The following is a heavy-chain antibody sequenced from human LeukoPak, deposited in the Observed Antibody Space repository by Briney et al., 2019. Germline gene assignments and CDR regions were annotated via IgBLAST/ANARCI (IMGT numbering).Heavy chain of an antibody. CDR3: AKSVASDAY. J-gene: IGHJ4*02. CDR2: ISYDGSNK. Sequence: GGSLRLSCAASGFTFNSYGMHWVRQAPGKGLEWVAVISYDGSNKYNADFVKGRFTISRDNSKNTLSLQMNGLIPEDTAVYYCAKSVASDAYWGQGTLVTVSS. CDR1: GFTFNSYG. D-gene: IGHD5-12*01. V-gene: IGHV3-30*18.